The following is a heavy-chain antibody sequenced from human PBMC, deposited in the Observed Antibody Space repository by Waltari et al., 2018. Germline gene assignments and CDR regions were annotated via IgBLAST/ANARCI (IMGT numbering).Heavy chain of an antibody. J-gene: IGHJ5*02. CDR3: ARGDYSNWFDP. CDR2: MNPNSGNT. Sequence: VQLVQSGAEVKKPGASVKVSCKAYGYTFTSYDITWGRQATGQGLEWMGWMNPNSGNTGYAQKFQGRVTMTRDTSISTAYRELSSLRSEDTAVYYCARGDYSNWFDPWGQGTLVTVSS. CDR1: GYTFTSYD. V-gene: IGHV1-8*01. D-gene: IGHD3-10*01.